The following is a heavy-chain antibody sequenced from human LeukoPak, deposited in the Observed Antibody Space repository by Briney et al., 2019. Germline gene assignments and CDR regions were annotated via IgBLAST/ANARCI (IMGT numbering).Heavy chain of an antibody. Sequence: PGGSLRLSCAASGFTFSSYWMSWVRQAPGKGLEWVANIKQDGSEKYYVDSVKGRFTISRDNAKNSLYLQMNSLRAEDTAVYYCAKDGPYSSGWYGRGYWGQGTLVTVSS. J-gene: IGHJ4*02. CDR1: GFTFSSYW. CDR3: AKDGPYSSGWYGRGY. V-gene: IGHV3-7*03. CDR2: IKQDGSEK. D-gene: IGHD6-19*01.